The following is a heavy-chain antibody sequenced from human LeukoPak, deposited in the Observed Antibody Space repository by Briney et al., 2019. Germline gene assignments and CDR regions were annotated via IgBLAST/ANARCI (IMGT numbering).Heavy chain of an antibody. Sequence: GRSLRLSSEASGFSLRTSWVTSGRQAPGPGLKGVDNIRAEGGEIYYVDSVKGRFAISRDNAKNSLYLQMDSLRVEDTAVYYCARDGNDWNDFDYWGQGTLVTVSS. CDR3: ARDGNDWNDFDY. D-gene: IGHD1-1*01. J-gene: IGHJ4*02. CDR1: GFSLRTSW. CDR2: IRAEGGEI. V-gene: IGHV3-7*01.